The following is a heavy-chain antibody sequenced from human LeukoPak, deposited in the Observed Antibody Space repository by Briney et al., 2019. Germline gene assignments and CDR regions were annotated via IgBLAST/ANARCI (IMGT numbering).Heavy chain of an antibody. CDR2: ISSSGSTI. J-gene: IGHJ4*02. CDR3: ARDLNWETY. V-gene: IGHV3-48*03. CDR1: GFTFSSYE. D-gene: IGHD7-27*01. Sequence: GGSLRLSCAASGFTFSSYEMDWVRQAPGKGLEWVSYISSSGSTIYYADSVKGRFTISRDDAKNSLYLQMNSLRAEDTAVYYCARDLNWETYWGQGTLVSVSS.